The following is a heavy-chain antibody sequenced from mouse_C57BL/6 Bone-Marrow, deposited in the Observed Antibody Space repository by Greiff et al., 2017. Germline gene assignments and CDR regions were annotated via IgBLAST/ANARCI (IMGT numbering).Heavy chain of an antibody. J-gene: IGHJ4*01. CDR1: GYTFTSYT. Sequence: QVQLQQSGAELARPGASVKMSCKASGYTFTSYTMNWVKQRPGQGLEWIGYINPSSGYTKYNQKFKDKATLTADKSSSTAYMQLSSLTSEDSAVYYCASYAMDYWGQGTSVTVSS. CDR3: ASYAMDY. CDR2: INPSSGYT. V-gene: IGHV1-4*01.